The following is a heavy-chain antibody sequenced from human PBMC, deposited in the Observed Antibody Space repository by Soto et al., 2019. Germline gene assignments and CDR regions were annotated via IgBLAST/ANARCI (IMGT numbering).Heavy chain of an antibody. Sequence: QVQLVQSGAEVKKPGSSVKVSCKASGGTFSSYAISWVRQAPGQGLEWMGGIIPIFGTANYAQKFQGRVTITADESTSTAYMELSSLRSEDTAVYYCAREYSSGWHGTLDDAFDIWGQGTMVTVSS. V-gene: IGHV1-69*12. J-gene: IGHJ3*02. CDR1: GGTFSSYA. CDR3: AREYSSGWHGTLDDAFDI. D-gene: IGHD6-19*01. CDR2: IIPIFGTA.